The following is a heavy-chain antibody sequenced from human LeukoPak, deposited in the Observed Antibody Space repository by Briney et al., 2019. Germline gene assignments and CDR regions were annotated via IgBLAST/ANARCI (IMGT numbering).Heavy chain of an antibody. Sequence: GGSLRLSCAASGFTFSRYWIHWVRQAPGKGPVWVSVISTDGSSTRYADSVKGRFTISRDNVKNTLYLQMNSLRVEDTAVYYCTGPSFDASGMGFDPWGQGALVT. D-gene: IGHD3-10*01. CDR1: GFTFSRYW. V-gene: IGHV3-74*01. CDR3: TGPSFDASGMGFDP. CDR2: ISTDGSST. J-gene: IGHJ5*02.